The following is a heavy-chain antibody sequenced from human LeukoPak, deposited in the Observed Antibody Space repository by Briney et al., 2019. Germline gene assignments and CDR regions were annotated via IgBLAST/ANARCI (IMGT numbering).Heavy chain of an antibody. V-gene: IGHV3-7*01. J-gene: IGHJ4*02. Sequence: PGGSLRLSCAASGFTFSSYWMSWVRQAPGKGLEWVANIKQDGSEKYYVDSVKGRFTISRDNAKNSLYLQMNSLRAEDTAVYYCARVIVGYFALVDYWGQGTLVTVSS. CDR3: ARVIVGYFALVDY. CDR1: GFTFSSYW. CDR2: IKQDGSEK. D-gene: IGHD1-26*01.